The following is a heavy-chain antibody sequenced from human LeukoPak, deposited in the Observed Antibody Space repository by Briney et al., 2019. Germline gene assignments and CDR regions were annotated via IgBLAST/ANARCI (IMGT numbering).Heavy chain of an antibody. Sequence: GGSLRLSCAASGFTFSSYWMSWVRQAPGKGLEWVANIKQDGSEKYYVDSVKGRFTISRDNAKNSLYLQMNSLRAEDTAVYYCASGVTLRVIDYWGQGTLVTVSS. V-gene: IGHV3-7*01. CDR2: IKQDGSEK. D-gene: IGHD3-3*01. J-gene: IGHJ4*02. CDR3: ASGVTLRVIDY. CDR1: GFTFSSYW.